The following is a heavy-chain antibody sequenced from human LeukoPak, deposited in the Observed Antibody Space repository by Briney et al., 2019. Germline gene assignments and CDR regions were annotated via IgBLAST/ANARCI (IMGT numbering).Heavy chain of an antibody. V-gene: IGHV3-30*04. J-gene: IGHJ4*02. D-gene: IGHD5-12*01. CDR1: GFTFSSYA. CDR3: ARRRGYSHYFDY. Sequence: GGSLRLSCAASGFTFSSYAMHWVRQAPGKGLEWVAVISYDGSNKYYADSVKGRFTISRDNSKNTLYLQMNSLRAEDTAVYYCARRRGYSHYFDYWGQGTLVTVSS. CDR2: ISYDGSNK.